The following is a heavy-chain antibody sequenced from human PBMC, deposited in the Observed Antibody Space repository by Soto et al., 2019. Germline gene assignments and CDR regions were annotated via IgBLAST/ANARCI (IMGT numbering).Heavy chain of an antibody. CDR3: ARDRGASTDPRGRFDV. V-gene: IGHV3-48*02. CDR1: GFTFSSYS. Sequence: EVQLVESGGGLVQPGESLRLSCEASGFTFSSYSMDWVRQAPGRGLEWISHISSGSSTKYYAASVKGRFTISRDNAKKSRYLQMNSLRDADTAVYYCARDRGASTDPRGRFDVWGQGTMVTVSS. J-gene: IGHJ4*02. CDR2: ISSGSSTK.